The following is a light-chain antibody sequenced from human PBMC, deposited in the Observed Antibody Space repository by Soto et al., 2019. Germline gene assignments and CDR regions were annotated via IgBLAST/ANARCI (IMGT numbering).Light chain of an antibody. V-gene: IGLV2-8*01. J-gene: IGLJ1*01. Sequence: QSALTQPPSASGSPGQSVTISCTGTSSDVGGHKYVSWYQQHPGKAPKLMIFEVNTRTAGVPDRFSGSKSGNTASLTVSGLQAEDEADYYCSAYAGINNLGVVGTGTKLTVL. CDR3: SAYAGINNLGV. CDR2: EVN. CDR1: SSDVGGHKY.